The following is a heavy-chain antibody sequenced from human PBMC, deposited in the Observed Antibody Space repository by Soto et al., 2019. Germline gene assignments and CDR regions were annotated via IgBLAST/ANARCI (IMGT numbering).Heavy chain of an antibody. Sequence: ASVKVSCKASGYTFTTYGFNWVRHAPGQRLEWMGWISPYNGDTNYAQNFQGRVTLTTDTSTSTAYMELRSLTSDDTAIYYCARTPRAQMIVLEAATRFDYWGQGTLVTVSS. CDR2: ISPYNGDT. CDR1: GYTFTTYG. CDR3: ARTPRAQMIVLEAATRFDY. V-gene: IGHV1-18*04. D-gene: IGHD2-15*01. J-gene: IGHJ4*02.